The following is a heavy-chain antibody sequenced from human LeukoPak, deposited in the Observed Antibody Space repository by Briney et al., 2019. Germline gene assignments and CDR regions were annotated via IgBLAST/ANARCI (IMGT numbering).Heavy chain of an antibody. D-gene: IGHD3/OR15-3a*01. J-gene: IGHJ4*02. V-gene: IGHV4-59*12. CDR2: IYQNGST. CDR1: GASFSRYF. Sequence: SETLSLTCTVSGASFSRYFWSWVRQPPGKGLEWIGHIYQNGSTNLNPSLKSRVTLSIDTSKSQFSLNLTSMSVADTAVYYCVRDRAPSHWLGLGYWGPGTLVTVSS. CDR3: VRDRAPSHWLGLGY.